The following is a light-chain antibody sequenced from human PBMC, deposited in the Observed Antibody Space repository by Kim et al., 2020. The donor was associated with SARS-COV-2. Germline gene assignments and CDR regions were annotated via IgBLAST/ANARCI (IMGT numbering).Light chain of an antibody. Sequence: ASVGDRVTITCRASQSISSWLAWYQLKPGKAPKLLIHKASSLQSAVPSRFSGGGSGTEFTLTISGLQPDDFATYYCQQHNTYPWTFGQGTKVDIK. CDR2: KAS. CDR3: QQHNTYPWT. CDR1: QSISSW. V-gene: IGKV1-5*03. J-gene: IGKJ1*01.